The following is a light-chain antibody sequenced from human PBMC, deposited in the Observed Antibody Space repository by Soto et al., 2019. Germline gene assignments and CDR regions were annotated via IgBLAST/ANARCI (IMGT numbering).Light chain of an antibody. CDR3: SSYVGSNNYV. V-gene: IGLV2-8*01. CDR1: SSDVGGYNY. J-gene: IGLJ1*01. CDR2: EVN. Sequence: QSVLTQPPSASGSPGQSVTISCTGTSSDVGGYNYVSWYQQYPGKAPKLLIYEVNKRPSGVPDRFAGSKSGNTASLTVSGLQTEDEADYNCSSYVGSNNYVFGTGTKVTVL.